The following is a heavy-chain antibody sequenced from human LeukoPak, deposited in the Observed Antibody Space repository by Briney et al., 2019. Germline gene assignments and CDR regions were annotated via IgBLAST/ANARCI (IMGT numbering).Heavy chain of an antibody. CDR1: GFTFSNAW. CDR2: IKSKTDGGTT. Sequence: GGSLRLSCAASGFTFSNAWMSWVRQAPGKGLEWVGRIKSKTDGGTTDYAAPVKGRFTISRDDSKNTLYLQMNSLKTKDTAVYYCTTEVMRDYFDYWGQGTLVTVSS. D-gene: IGHD2-21*01. CDR3: TTEVMRDYFDY. J-gene: IGHJ4*02. V-gene: IGHV3-15*01.